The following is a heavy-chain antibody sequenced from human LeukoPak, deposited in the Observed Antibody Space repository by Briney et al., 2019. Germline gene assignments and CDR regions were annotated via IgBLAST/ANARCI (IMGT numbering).Heavy chain of an antibody. CDR2: INDSGST. CDR1: GGSFSGYY. Sequence: PSETLSLTCAVYGGSFSGYYWSWLRQPPGKGLEWIGEINDSGSTNYNPSLKSRVTISVDTSMNQFSLKLSSVTAADTAEYYCARGLWFGDSRPYYYDYWGQGNLVTVST. J-gene: IGHJ4*02. CDR3: ARGLWFGDSRPYYYDY. D-gene: IGHD3-10*01. V-gene: IGHV4-34*01.